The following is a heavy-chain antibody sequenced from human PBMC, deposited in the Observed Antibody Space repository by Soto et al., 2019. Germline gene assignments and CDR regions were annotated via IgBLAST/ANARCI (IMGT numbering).Heavy chain of an antibody. V-gene: IGHV3-7*03. Sequence: LRLSCAASGFIFENFGMSWVRQAPGKGLEWVANIKQDGSEKYYVDSVKGRFTISRDNAKNSLYLQMNSLRAEDTAVYYCARDLYYDSSGYYYPLTDYYYGMDVWGQGTTVTVSS. CDR1: GFIFENFG. CDR2: IKQDGSEK. J-gene: IGHJ6*02. D-gene: IGHD3-22*01. CDR3: ARDLYYDSSGYYYPLTDYYYGMDV.